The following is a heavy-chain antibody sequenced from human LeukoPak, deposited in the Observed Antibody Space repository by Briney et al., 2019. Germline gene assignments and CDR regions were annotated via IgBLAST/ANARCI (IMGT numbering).Heavy chain of an antibody. CDR2: INSDGSST. Sequence: PGGSLRLSCAASGFTFSSYWMHWVRQAPGKGLVWVSRINSDGSSTSYADSVKGRFTISRDNAKNTLYLQMNSLRAEDTAVYYCARALKDLRRRIGGTTTFEYYYYMDVWGKGTTVIISS. V-gene: IGHV3-74*01. J-gene: IGHJ6*03. CDR1: GFTFSSYW. CDR3: ARALKDLRRRIGGTTTFEYYYYMDV. D-gene: IGHD1-26*01.